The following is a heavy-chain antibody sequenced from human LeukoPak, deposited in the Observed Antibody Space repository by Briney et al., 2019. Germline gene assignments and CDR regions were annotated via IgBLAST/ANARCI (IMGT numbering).Heavy chain of an antibody. J-gene: IGHJ4*02. CDR1: GFTFSSYA. CDR2: ISGSGGST. CDR3: AKGSITFGGVIVQPFDY. D-gene: IGHD3-16*02. Sequence: GGSLRLSCAASGFTFSSYAMSWVRQAPGKGLEWVSAISGSGGSTYHADSVKGRFTISRDNSKNTLYLQMNSLRAEDTAVYYCAKGSITFGGVIVQPFDYWGQGTLVTVSS. V-gene: IGHV3-23*01.